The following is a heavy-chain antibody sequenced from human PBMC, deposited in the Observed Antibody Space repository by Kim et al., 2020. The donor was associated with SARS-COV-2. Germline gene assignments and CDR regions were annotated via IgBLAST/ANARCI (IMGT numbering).Heavy chain of an antibody. CDR3: ARVSSYGDYPDAFDI. V-gene: IGHV1-18*01. J-gene: IGHJ3*02. CDR1: GYTFTSYG. CDR2: ISAYNGNT. D-gene: IGHD4-17*01. Sequence: ASVKVSCKASGYTFTSYGISWVRQAPGQGLEWMGWISAYNGNTNYAQKLQGRVTMTTDTSTSTAYMELRSLRSDDTSVYYCARVSSYGDYPDAFDIWGQGTMVTVSS.